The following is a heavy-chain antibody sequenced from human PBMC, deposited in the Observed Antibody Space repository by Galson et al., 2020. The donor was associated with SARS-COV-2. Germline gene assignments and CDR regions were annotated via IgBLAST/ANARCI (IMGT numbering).Heavy chain of an antibody. CDR3: AKGVLVLLWFGELDY. CDR1: GFTFSSYG. CDR2: ISYDGSNK. J-gene: IGHJ4*02. V-gene: IGHV3-30*18. Sequence: SLKISCAASGFTFSSYGMHWVRQAPGKGLEWVAVISYDGSNKYYADSVKGRFTISRDNSKNTLYLQMNSLRAEDTAVYYCAKGVLVLLWFGELDYWGQGTLVTVSS. D-gene: IGHD3-10*01.